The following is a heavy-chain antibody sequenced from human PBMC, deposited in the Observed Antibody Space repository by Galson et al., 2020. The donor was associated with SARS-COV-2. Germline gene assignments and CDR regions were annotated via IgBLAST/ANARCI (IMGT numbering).Heavy chain of an antibody. J-gene: IGHJ4*02. CDR2: ISPYNRNT. D-gene: IGHD2-15*01. CDR1: GYTFTTFY. V-gene: IGHV1-18*01. CDR3: ARSLTLGDCSGGSCFFY. Sequence: ASVKVSCKASGYTFTTFYITWVRQAPGQGLEWMGKISPYNRNTNYTQKLQGRVTMTTDTSTSTAYMELRSLTSDDTAVYYCARSLTLGDCSGGSCFFYWGQGTLVTVSS.